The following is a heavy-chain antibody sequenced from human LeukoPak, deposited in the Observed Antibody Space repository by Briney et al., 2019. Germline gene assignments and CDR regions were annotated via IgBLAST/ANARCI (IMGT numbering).Heavy chain of an antibody. CDR2: IIPILGIA. D-gene: IGHD3-22*01. Sequence: ASVKVSCKASGGTFSSYAISWVRQAPGQGLEWMGRIIPILGIANYAQKFQGRVTITADKSTSTAYMELSSLRSEDTAVYYCVRDGNYFNPDLLGPGTLVTVSS. CDR1: GGTFSSYA. J-gene: IGHJ2*01. CDR3: VRDGNYFNPDL. V-gene: IGHV1-69*04.